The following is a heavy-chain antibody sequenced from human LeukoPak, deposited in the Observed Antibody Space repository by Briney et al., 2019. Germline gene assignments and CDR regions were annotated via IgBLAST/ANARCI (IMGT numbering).Heavy chain of an antibody. CDR1: GYTFTSYG. CDR3: AKDHPDYYDSSGYYPYYFDY. J-gene: IGHJ4*02. V-gene: IGHV1-18*01. CDR2: ISAYNGNT. D-gene: IGHD3-22*01. Sequence: GASVKVSCKASGYTFTSYGISWVRQAPGQGLEWMGWISAYNGNTNYAQKLQGRVTMTTDTSTSTAYMELRSLRSDDTAVYYCAKDHPDYYDSSGYYPYYFDYWGQGTLVTVSS.